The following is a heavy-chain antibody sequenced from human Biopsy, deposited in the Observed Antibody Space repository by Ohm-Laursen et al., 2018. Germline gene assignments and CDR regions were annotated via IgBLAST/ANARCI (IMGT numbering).Heavy chain of an antibody. D-gene: IGHD6-19*01. CDR1: GDSISFPY. CDR3: AAGATWLVHY. V-gene: IGHV4-59*11. Sequence: GTLSLTYAASGDSISFPYWGWFRQPPGKGLEYIGSTHDTGTTDYSPSLKTRVSLSVDTSTKVSSLILSSVTAADTAVYYCAAGATWLVHYWGQGTLVTVSS. J-gene: IGHJ4*02. CDR2: THDTGTT.